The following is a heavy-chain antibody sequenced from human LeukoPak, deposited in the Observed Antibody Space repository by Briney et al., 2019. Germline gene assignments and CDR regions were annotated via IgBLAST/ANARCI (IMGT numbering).Heavy chain of an antibody. CDR3: AKTDSYVLLWFGELPYYFDY. V-gene: IGHV3-23*01. J-gene: IGHJ4*02. Sequence: PGGSLRLSCAASGFTFSSYAMHWVRQAPGKGLEWVSAISGSGGSTYYADSVKGRFTISRDNSKNTLYLQMNSLRAEDTAVYYCAKTDSYVLLWFGELPYYFDYWGQGTLVTVSS. CDR1: GFTFSSYA. CDR2: ISGSGGST. D-gene: IGHD3-10*01.